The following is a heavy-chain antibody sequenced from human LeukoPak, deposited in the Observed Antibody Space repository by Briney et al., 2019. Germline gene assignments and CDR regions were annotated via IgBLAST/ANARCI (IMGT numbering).Heavy chain of an antibody. CDR2: IIPIFGTA. V-gene: IGHV1-69*05. CDR1: GGTFSSYA. Sequence: ASVKVSCKASGGTFSSYAISWVRQAPGQGLEWMGGIIPIFGTANYAQKFQGRVTMTRDTSTSTVYMELSSLRSEDTAVYYCARVPHRDGYKCFDYWGQGTLVTVSS. CDR3: ARVPHRDGYKCFDY. D-gene: IGHD5-24*01. J-gene: IGHJ4*02.